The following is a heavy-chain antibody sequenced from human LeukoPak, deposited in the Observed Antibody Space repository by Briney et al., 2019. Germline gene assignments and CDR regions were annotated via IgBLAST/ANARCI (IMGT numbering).Heavy chain of an antibody. CDR2: VYYIGTT. CDR3: ARLSDRDPQHWFDP. D-gene: IGHD3-10*01. CDR1: GASISNNKYF. J-gene: IGHJ5*02. Sequence: SETLSLTCAVSGASISNNKYFWAWIRQPPGKGLEWIGTVYYIGTTFYNPSLKSRLTLSVDTSENQFSLKLGSVTAADTSVYYCARLSDRDPQHWFDPWGQGILVTVSS. V-gene: IGHV4-39*01.